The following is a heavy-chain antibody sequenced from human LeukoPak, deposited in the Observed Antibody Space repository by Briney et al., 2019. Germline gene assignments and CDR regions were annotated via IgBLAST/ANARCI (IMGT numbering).Heavy chain of an antibody. CDR1: GFTFSSYS. Sequence: GGSLRLSCAASGFTFSSYSMNWVRQAPGKGLEWVSSISSSSSYIYYADSVKGRFTISRDNAKNSLYLQMNSLRAEDTAVYYCARDVVVAAIYYGMDVWGKGTTVTVSS. CDR2: ISSSSSYI. J-gene: IGHJ6*04. D-gene: IGHD2-15*01. CDR3: ARDVVVAAIYYGMDV. V-gene: IGHV3-21*04.